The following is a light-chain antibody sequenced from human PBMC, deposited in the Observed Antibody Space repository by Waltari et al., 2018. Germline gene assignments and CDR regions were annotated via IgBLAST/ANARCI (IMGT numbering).Light chain of an antibody. CDR2: EGS. CDR1: TSTVGSYNL. V-gene: IGLV2-23*01. CDR3: CSYAGSSTWV. J-gene: IGLJ3*02. Sequence: QSALTQPASVSGPPGQSITISCSGTTSTVGSYNLVSWYQQHPGKAPRLIIYEGSARPSGISNRFSGSTSGNTASLTISGLQTEDEADYYCCSYAGSSTWVFGGGTKVTVL.